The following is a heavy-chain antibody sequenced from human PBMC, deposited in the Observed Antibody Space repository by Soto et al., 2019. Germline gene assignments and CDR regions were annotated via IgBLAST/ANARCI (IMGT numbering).Heavy chain of an antibody. CDR3: ARETYYYGSESYLPDY. D-gene: IGHD3-10*01. CDR1: GGSISSDNYY. V-gene: IGHV4-31*03. J-gene: IGHJ4*02. CDR2: IYYSGST. Sequence: PSETLSLTCTVSGGSISSDNYYWSWIRQHPGKGLEWIGYIYYSGSTYYNPSLKSRVTISVDTSKNQFSLKLSSVTAADTAVYYCARETYYYGSESYLPDYWGQGTLVTVSS.